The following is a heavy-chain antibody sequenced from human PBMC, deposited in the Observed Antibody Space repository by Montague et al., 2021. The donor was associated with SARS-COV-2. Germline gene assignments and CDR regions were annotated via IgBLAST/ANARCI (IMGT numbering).Heavy chain of an antibody. J-gene: IGHJ3*02. D-gene: IGHD3-16*01. CDR2: AYYVPSTNRANT. CDR1: GDSISSYY. V-gene: IGHV4-59*01. CDR3: ARTWRFGQSYGLDI. Sequence: SETQSLTCSVSGDSISSYYYNWIRQTPGKGPEWVGYAYYVPSTNRANTNSNPSLKRRVTISLDTSENQFSLKLSSVTAADTAVYYCARTWRFGQSYGLDIWGQGTMVTVSS.